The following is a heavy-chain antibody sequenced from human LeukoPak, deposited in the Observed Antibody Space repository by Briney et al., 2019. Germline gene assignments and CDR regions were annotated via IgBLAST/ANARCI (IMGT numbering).Heavy chain of an antibody. Sequence: GGSLRLACAASGFTVINYYMSWVRQAPGKGLDWVSIIDTGVNTYYTDSVKGRFTVSRDSSKNTLYLQMNGLRAEDTAMYYCARDLNYWGQGTLVTVSS. CDR3: ARDLNY. CDR1: GFTVINYY. CDR2: IDTGVNT. J-gene: IGHJ4*02. V-gene: IGHV3-53*01.